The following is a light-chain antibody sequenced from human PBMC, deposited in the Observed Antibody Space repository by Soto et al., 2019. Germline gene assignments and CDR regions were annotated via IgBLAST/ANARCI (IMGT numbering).Light chain of an antibody. CDR1: TYNIGADYD. CDR2: GSS. CDR3: QSYDSSMISYV. J-gene: IGLJ1*01. Sequence: QSVLTQPPSVSGAPGQRVTISCTGCTYNIGADYDVHWYQQLPGTAPNLLIYGSSDRPSGVPDRFSGSKSGTSASMAIPVLQAEDEVDYSCQSYDSSMISYVFGTGTKGTVL. V-gene: IGLV1-40*01.